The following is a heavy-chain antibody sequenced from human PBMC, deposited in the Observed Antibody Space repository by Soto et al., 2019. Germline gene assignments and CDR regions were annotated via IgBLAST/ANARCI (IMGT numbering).Heavy chain of an antibody. CDR1: GFTFSSYA. Sequence: QVQLVESGGGVVQPGRSLRLSCAASGFTFSSYAMHWVRQAPGKGLEWVAVISYDGSNKYYADSVKGRFTIYRDNSKNTLYLQMNSLRAEDTAVYYCAREDGDYVLSPLFDPWGQGTLVTVSS. J-gene: IGHJ5*02. CDR2: ISYDGSNK. D-gene: IGHD4-17*01. V-gene: IGHV3-30-3*01. CDR3: AREDGDYVLSPLFDP.